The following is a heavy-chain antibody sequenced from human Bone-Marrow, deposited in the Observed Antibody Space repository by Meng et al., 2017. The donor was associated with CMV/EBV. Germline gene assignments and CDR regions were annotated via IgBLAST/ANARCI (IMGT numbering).Heavy chain of an antibody. D-gene: IGHD2-2*01. CDR1: GYTFTSYY. CDR3: ARDYIVVVPAAPRIYYYYGMDV. Sequence: ASVKVSCKASGYTFTSYYMHWVRQAPGQGPEWMGWINPNSGGTNYAQKFQGRVTMTRDTSISTAYMELSRLRSDDTAVYYCARDYIVVVPAAPRIYYYYGMDVWGQGTTVTVSS. J-gene: IGHJ6*02. CDR2: INPNSGGT. V-gene: IGHV1-2*02.